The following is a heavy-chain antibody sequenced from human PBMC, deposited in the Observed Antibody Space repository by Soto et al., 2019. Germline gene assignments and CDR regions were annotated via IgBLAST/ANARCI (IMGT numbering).Heavy chain of an antibody. Sequence: EVQLLESGGGLVQPGGSLRLSCAASGFTFSSYAMSWVRQAPGKGLEWVSAISGSGGSTYYADSVKGRFTISRDNSKNTLYLQMNSPRAEDTAVYYCAKDQGYYGSGSQNYFDYWGQGTLVTVSS. CDR1: GFTFSSYA. J-gene: IGHJ4*02. V-gene: IGHV3-23*01. CDR3: AKDQGYYGSGSQNYFDY. CDR2: ISGSGGST. D-gene: IGHD3-10*01.